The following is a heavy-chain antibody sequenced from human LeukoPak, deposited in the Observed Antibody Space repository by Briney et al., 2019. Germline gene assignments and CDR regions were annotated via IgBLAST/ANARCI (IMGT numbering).Heavy chain of an antibody. CDR1: GFTFSNAW. CDR3: ATDFYDTT. V-gene: IGHV3-15*07. Sequence: KTGGSLRLSCATSGFTFSNAWMNWVRQAPGKGLEWVGRIRSNSDGGTIDCAAPVKGRFALSRDDSKNTLYLQMNSLQTEDTAVYYCATDFYDTTWGQGTLVTVSS. D-gene: IGHD3-22*01. J-gene: IGHJ5*02. CDR2: IRSNSDGGTI.